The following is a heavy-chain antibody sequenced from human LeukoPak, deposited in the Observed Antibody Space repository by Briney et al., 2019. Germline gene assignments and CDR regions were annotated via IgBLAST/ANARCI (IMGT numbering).Heavy chain of an antibody. CDR3: ASLDYGTDTTSDY. D-gene: IGHD4-17*01. CDR1: GGSFSGYY. J-gene: IGHJ4*02. Sequence: SETLSLTCAVYGGSFSGYYWSWIRQPPGKGLEWIGEINHSGSTNYNPSLKSRVTISVDTSKNQFSLKLSSVTAADTAVYYCASLDYGTDTTSDYWGQGTLVTVSS. CDR2: INHSGST. V-gene: IGHV4-34*01.